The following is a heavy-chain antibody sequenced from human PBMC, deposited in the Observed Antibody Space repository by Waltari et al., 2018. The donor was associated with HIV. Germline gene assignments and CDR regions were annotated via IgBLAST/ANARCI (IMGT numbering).Heavy chain of an antibody. CDR3: AKEGIIVITDAFDI. D-gene: IGHD3-22*01. V-gene: IGHV3-23*01. CDR1: GFTFRNYA. J-gene: IGHJ3*02. CDR2: ISGSGGST. Sequence: EVQLLESGGGLVQPGGSLRLSCDASGFTFRNYAMSWVRQAPGKGLEWVSSISGSGGSTYYADSVKGRFTVSRDNSKDTLFLQMNSLRAEDTALYYCAKEGIIVITDAFDIWGQGTMVIVSS.